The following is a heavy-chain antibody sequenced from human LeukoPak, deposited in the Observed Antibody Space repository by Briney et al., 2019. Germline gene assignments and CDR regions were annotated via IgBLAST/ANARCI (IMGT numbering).Heavy chain of an antibody. CDR2: ISYDGSNK. Sequence: PGGSLRLSCAASGFTFSSYAMRWVRQAPGKGLEWVAVISYDGSNKYYADSVKGRFTVSRDNAKNTLYLQMHSLRAEDTAVYYCARGWTAPPDYWGQGTLVTVSS. J-gene: IGHJ4*02. CDR3: ARGWTAPPDY. D-gene: IGHD3/OR15-3a*01. CDR1: GFTFSSYA. V-gene: IGHV3-30-3*01.